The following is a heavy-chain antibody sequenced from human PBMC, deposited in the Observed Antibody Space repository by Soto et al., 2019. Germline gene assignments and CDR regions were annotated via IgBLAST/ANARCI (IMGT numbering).Heavy chain of an antibody. J-gene: IGHJ6*02. D-gene: IGHD1-7*01. CDR3: ALTGTTGIYYYYGMDV. CDR2: ISAYNGNT. Sequence: ASVKVSCKASGYTFTSYGISWVRQAPGQGLEWMGWISAYNGNTNYAQKLQGRVTMTTDTSTSTAYMELRSLRSGDTAVYYCALTGTTGIYYYYGMDVWGQGTTVTVSS. CDR1: GYTFTSYG. V-gene: IGHV1-18*04.